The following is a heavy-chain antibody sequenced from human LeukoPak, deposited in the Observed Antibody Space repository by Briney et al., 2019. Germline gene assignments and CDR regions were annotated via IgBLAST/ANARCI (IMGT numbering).Heavy chain of an antibody. CDR2: IYYSGST. J-gene: IGHJ4*02. Sequence: SETLSLTCTVSGGSISSYYWSWIRQPPGKGLEWIGYIYYSGSTNYNPSLKSRVTISVDTSKNQFSLKLNSVTAADTALYYCARSRGYFDYWGQGTQVTVSS. V-gene: IGHV4-59*01. CDR3: ARSRGYFDY. D-gene: IGHD6-13*01. CDR1: GGSISSYY.